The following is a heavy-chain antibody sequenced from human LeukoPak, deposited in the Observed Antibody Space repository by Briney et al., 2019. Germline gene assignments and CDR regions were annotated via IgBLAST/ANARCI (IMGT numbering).Heavy chain of an antibody. J-gene: IGHJ3*02. CDR1: GFTFSSYS. CDR3: ARGANPRGVDAFDI. V-gene: IGHV3-21*01. Sequence: GGSLRLSCAASGFTFSSYSMNWVRQAPGKGLEWVSSISSSSSYIYYADSVKGRFTISRDNAKNSLYLQMNSLRAEDTAVYYCARGANPRGVDAFDILGQGTMVTVSS. D-gene: IGHD3-10*01. CDR2: ISSSSSYI.